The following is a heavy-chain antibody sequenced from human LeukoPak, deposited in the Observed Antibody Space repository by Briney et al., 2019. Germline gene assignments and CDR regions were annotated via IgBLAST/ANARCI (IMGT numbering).Heavy chain of an antibody. J-gene: IGHJ4*02. CDR1: GYTFTGYY. V-gene: IGHV1-2*02. D-gene: IGHD6-19*01. CDR3: ARVSEAVAGGVCFDY. CDR2: INPNSGGT. Sequence: ASVKVSCKASGYTFTGYYMHWVRQAPGQGLEWIGWINPNSGGTNYAQKFQGRVTMTTDTSISTAYMELSRLRSDDTAVYYCARVSEAVAGGVCFDYWGQGTLVNVSS.